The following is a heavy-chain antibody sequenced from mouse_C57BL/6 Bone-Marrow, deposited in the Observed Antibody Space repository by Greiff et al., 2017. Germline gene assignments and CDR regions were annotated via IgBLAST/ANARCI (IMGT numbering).Heavy chain of an antibody. J-gene: IGHJ1*03. Sequence: VQLQQPGAELVKPGASVKLSCKASGYTFTSYWMHWVKQRPGQGLEWIGMIHPNSGSTNYNEKFKSKATLTVDKSSSTAYRQLSSLTSEDSAVYYCARDCGWYFDVWGTGTTVTVSS. V-gene: IGHV1-64*01. CDR3: ARDCGWYFDV. CDR1: GYTFTSYW. D-gene: IGHD1-1*02. CDR2: IHPNSGST.